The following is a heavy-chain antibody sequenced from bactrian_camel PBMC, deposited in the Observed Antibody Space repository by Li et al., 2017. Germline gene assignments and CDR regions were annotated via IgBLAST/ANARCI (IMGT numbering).Heavy chain of an antibody. Sequence: QLVESGGGSVQAGGSLRLSCTARGYTLSRYYMAWFRQAPGKKREGVAAIDSDGSTSYADSVKGRFTISKDNAKNTLYLQMNSLKPEDTAMYYCAADDVMGQRCPDEFGYWGQGTQVTVS. V-gene: IGHV3S53*01. CDR2: IDSDGST. CDR1: GYTLSRYY. J-gene: IGHJ6*01. CDR3: AADDVMGQRCPDEFGY. D-gene: IGHD3*01.